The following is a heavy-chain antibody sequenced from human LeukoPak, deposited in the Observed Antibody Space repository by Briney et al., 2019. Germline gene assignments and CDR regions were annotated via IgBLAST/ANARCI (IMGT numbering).Heavy chain of an antibody. Sequence: SETLSLTCTVSGGSISSYYWSWIRQPPGKGLEWIGHIYYSGSTNYNPSLKSRVTIPVDTSKNQFSLKLSSVTAADTAVYYCARDRGTTAYWGQGTLVTVSS. CDR3: ARDRGTTAY. J-gene: IGHJ4*02. D-gene: IGHD1-7*01. CDR2: IYYSGST. V-gene: IGHV4-59*01. CDR1: GGSISSYY.